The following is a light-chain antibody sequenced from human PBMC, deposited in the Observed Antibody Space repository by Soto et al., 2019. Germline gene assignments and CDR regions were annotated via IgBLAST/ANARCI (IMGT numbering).Light chain of an antibody. J-gene: IGKJ1*01. CDR1: QSVKTF. V-gene: IGKV3-20*01. CDR2: GAS. Sequence: ELVLTQSPATLSLSPGERATLSCRASQSVKTFLVWYQQKPGQAPRLLIYGASNRATGIPDRFSGSGSGTDFTLTISRLEPEDFAVYYCQQYGSSGTFGQGTKVDIK. CDR3: QQYGSSGT.